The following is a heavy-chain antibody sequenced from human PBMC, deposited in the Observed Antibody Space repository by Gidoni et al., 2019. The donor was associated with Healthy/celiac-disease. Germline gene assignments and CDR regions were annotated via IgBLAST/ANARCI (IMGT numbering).Heavy chain of an antibody. V-gene: IGHV3-23*01. J-gene: IGHJ6*02. CDR3: AKDLSRPYYYYGMDV. Sequence: EVQLLESGGGLVQPGGSLRPSCAASGFTFSSYDMSWVRQAPGKGLEGFSAISGSGGSTYYADSVKGRFTISRDNSKNTLYLQMNSLRAEDTAVYYCAKDLSRPYYYYGMDVWGQGTTVTVSS. CDR1: GFTFSSYD. CDR2: ISGSGGST.